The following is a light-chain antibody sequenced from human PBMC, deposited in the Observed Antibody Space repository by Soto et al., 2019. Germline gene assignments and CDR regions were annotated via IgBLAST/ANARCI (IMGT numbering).Light chain of an antibody. CDR3: QQSYSSPRT. J-gene: IGKJ4*01. CDR2: AAS. V-gene: IGKV1-39*01. Sequence: DIQMTQSPSSLSASVGDRVTITCRASQSIGTYLTWYQQRPGKAPSLLIYAASNLQSEVPSRFSGSGSGTDFTLTITSLQPEYFASYYCQQSYSSPRTFGGGTKVEI. CDR1: QSIGTY.